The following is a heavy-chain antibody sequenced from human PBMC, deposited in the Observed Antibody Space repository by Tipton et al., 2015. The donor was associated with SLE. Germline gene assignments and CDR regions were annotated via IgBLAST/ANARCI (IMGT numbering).Heavy chain of an antibody. D-gene: IGHD2-2*01. CDR3: AREAMSGYDGMDV. CDR2: IYYSGST. CDR1: GGSISSYY. V-gene: IGHV4-59*01. J-gene: IGHJ6*02. Sequence: TLSLTCTVSGGSISSYYWSWIRQPPGKGLEWIGYIYYSGSTNYNPSLKSRVTISVDTSKNQFSLKLSSVTAADTAVYYCAREAMSGYDGMDVWGQGTTVTVSS.